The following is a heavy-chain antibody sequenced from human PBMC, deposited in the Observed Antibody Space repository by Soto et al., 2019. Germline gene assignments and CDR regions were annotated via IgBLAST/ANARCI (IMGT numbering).Heavy chain of an antibody. CDR1: GGSISSSSYY. CDR3: ARGVGNWFDP. CDR2: IYYSGST. V-gene: IGHV4-39*01. Sequence: SETLSLTCTVSGGSISSSSYYWGWILQPPGKGLEWIGRIYYSGSTYYNPSLKSRVTISVDPSKNQFSLQLSSVTAADTAVYYCARGVGNWFDPWGQGTLVTVSS. J-gene: IGHJ5*02.